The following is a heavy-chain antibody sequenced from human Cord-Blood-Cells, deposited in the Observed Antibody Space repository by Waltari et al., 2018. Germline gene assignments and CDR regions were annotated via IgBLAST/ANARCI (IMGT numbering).Heavy chain of an antibody. CDR1: GFTFRNAW. D-gene: IGHD1-26*01. V-gene: IGHV3-15*01. CDR2: IKSKTDGWTT. Sequence: EVQLVESGGGLVKPGGSLRLSCAASGFTFRNAWMIWVRQAPGKGMEWVGLIKSKTDGWTTDYAAPVKGRFTISRDDSKNTLYLQMNSLKTEDTAVYYCTTVGLAFDIWGQGTMVTVSS. CDR3: TTVGLAFDI. J-gene: IGHJ3*02.